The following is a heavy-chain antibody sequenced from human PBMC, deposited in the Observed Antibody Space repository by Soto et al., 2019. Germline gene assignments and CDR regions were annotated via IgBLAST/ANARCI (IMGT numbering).Heavy chain of an antibody. CDR3: ARGGREVPRIPYDT. Sequence: QVQLGQSGAEVKKPGASVYVSCKASGYTFSDYYVHWVRQAPGQGLEWMGWINTNVGGTKYARKYQGRVTMTRDTSISTVYMKLTRLSPDDTAIYYCARGGREVPRIPYDTWGQGTRVTVSS. V-gene: IGHV1-2*02. CDR1: GYTFSDYY. CDR2: INTNVGGT. D-gene: IGHD3-16*01. J-gene: IGHJ5*02.